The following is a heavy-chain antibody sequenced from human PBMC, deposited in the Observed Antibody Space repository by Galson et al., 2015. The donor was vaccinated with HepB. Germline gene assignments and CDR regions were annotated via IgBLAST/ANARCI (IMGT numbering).Heavy chain of an antibody. CDR3: AKGEVGDKRRATIVGVAYRGTDV. Sequence: SLRLSCAASGFTFSSYAMSWVRQAPGKGLEWVSAISGSGGSTYYADSVKGRFTISRDNSKNTLYLQMNSLRAEDTAVYYCAKGEVGDKRRATIVGVAYRGTDVWGQGTTVTASS. CDR1: GFTFSSYA. D-gene: IGHD3-3*01. CDR2: ISGSGGST. J-gene: IGHJ6*02. V-gene: IGHV3-23*01.